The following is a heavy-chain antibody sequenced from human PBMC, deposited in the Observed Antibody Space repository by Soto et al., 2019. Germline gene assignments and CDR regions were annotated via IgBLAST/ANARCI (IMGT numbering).Heavy chain of an antibody. V-gene: IGHV4-34*01. D-gene: IGHD3-16*02. CDR3: ARGADDYRFGSYRYTGADYYYMDV. Sequence: SSETLSLTYAVYGGSFTGYYWSWIRQPPGKGLEWIGEINHSGSTNYNPSLKSRVTISVDTSKNQFSLKLSSVTAADTAVYYCARGADDYRFGSYRYTGADYYYMDVWGKGTTV. CDR2: INHSGST. J-gene: IGHJ6*03. CDR1: GGSFTGYY.